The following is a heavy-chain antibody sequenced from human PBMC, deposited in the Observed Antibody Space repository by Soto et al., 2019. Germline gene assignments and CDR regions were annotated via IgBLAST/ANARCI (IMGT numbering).Heavy chain of an antibody. D-gene: IGHD2-2*01. CDR3: ASFYCSSTSCYEGYFDY. CDR2: INAGNGNT. V-gene: IGHV1-3*01. J-gene: IGHJ4*02. CDR1: GYTFTSYA. Sequence: QVPLVQSGAEVKKPGASVKVSCKASGYTFTSYAMHWVRQAPGQRLEWMGWINAGNGNTKYSQKSQGRVTITRDTSASTAYMELSSLRSEDTAVYYCASFYCSSTSCYEGYFDYWGQGTLVTVSS.